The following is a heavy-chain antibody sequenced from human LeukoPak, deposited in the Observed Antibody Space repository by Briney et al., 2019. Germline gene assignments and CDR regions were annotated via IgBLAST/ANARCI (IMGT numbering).Heavy chain of an antibody. D-gene: IGHD6-13*01. CDR1: GFTFDDYG. CDR2: LSGSGSNK. Sequence: PGGSLRLSCAASGFTFDDYGMNWVRQAPGKGLEWVSTLSGSGSNKEYADAVKGRFTISRDNSKNTVYLQMNSLRAEDTAIYYYARGSSAFYYLDYWGQGTLVTVSS. CDR3: ARGSSAFYYLDY. V-gene: IGHV3-23*01. J-gene: IGHJ4*02.